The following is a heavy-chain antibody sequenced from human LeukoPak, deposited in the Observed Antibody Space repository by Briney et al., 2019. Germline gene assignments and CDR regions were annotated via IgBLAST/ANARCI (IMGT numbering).Heavy chain of an antibody. J-gene: IGHJ6*02. Sequence: PGGSLRLSRAASGLTFSTSAMNWVRQAPGKGLEWVSVIGGSGDTTYYADSVRGRFTISRDNFKNTLYLQMNSLTAEDTAIYYCAKGKSLPHYYYYGMDVWGQGTTVTASS. CDR3: AKGKSLPHYYYYGMDV. CDR1: GLTFSTSA. V-gene: IGHV3-23*01. CDR2: IGGSGDTT.